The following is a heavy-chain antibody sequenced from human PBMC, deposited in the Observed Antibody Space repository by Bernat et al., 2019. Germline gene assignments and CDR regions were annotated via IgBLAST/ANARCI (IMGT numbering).Heavy chain of an antibody. Sequence: EVQLVESGGGLVQPGRSLRLSCAASGFTFDDYAMDWVRQAQGQGLEWVSGISWNSGSIGYADSVKGRFTISRDNAKNSLYLQMNSLRAEDTALYYCAKDTGSSTSSLSYMDVWGKGTTVTVSS. J-gene: IGHJ6*03. CDR3: AKDTGSSTSSLSYMDV. D-gene: IGHD2-2*01. CDR1: GFTFDDYA. CDR2: ISWNSGSI. V-gene: IGHV3-9*01.